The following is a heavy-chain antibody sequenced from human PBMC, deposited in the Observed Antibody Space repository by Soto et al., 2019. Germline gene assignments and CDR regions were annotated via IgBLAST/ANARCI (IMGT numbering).Heavy chain of an antibody. V-gene: IGHV4-59*01. Sequence: SGTLSLTCTVSGGSISSYYWSWIRQPPGKGLEWICYIYYSGSTNYNPSIKRRVTISVDTSKNQFSLKLSSVAAADTAVYYCARGWDAGSGIHYRFYXWGQGTLRTVSX. CDR1: GGSISSYY. CDR2: IYYSGST. D-gene: IGHD3-10*01. CDR3: ARGWDAGSGIHYRFYX. J-gene: IGHJ4*02.